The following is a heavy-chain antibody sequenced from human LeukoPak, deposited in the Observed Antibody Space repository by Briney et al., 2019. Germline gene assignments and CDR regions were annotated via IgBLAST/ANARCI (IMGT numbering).Heavy chain of an antibody. J-gene: IGHJ4*02. V-gene: IGHV4-34*01. CDR2: INHSGST. Sequence: SETLSLTCAVYGGSFSGYYWSWIRQPPGKGLEWIGEINHSGSTNYNPSLKSRVTISVDTSKNQFSLELSSVTAADTAVYYCARGDSGDGSGSYYSFDYWGQGTLVTVSS. CDR1: GGSFSGYY. CDR3: ARGDSGDGSGSYYSFDY. D-gene: IGHD3-10*01.